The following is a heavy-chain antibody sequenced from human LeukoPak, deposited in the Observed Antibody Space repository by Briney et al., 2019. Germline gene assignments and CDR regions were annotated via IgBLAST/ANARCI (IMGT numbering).Heavy chain of an antibody. V-gene: IGHV3-48*02. D-gene: IGHD3-16*01. Sequence: GGSLRLSCAASGFTFSSYSMNWVRQAPGKGLEWVSYISSSSSTIYYADSVKGRFTISRDNAKNSLYLQMNSLRDDDTAVYYCATQRGSYLWGTDFDYWGQGTLVTVSS. CDR1: GFTFSSYS. J-gene: IGHJ4*02. CDR3: ATQRGSYLWGTDFDY. CDR2: ISSSSSTI.